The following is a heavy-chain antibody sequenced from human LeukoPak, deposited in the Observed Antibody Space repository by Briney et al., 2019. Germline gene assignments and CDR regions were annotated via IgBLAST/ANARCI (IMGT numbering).Heavy chain of an antibody. Sequence: SETLSLTCAVYGGSFSGYYYTWIRQPPGKGLEWLGEINDSGGTNYNPSLESRLTISADTSKNEFSLKLSSVTAADTAVYYCARRTVTTRIGFDAFDVWGQGTMVTVSS. J-gene: IGHJ3*01. CDR2: INDSGGT. V-gene: IGHV4-34*01. D-gene: IGHD4-17*01. CDR3: ARRTVTTRIGFDAFDV. CDR1: GGSFSGYY.